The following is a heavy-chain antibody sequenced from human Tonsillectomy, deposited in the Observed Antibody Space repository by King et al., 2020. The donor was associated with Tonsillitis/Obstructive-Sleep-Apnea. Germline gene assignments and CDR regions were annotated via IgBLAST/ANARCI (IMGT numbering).Heavy chain of an antibody. CDR3: ARVQTPLWAVAWDFDY. V-gene: IGHV1-18*01. CDR2: INTNNGNT. Sequence: QLVQSGAEVKKPGASVKVSCKASGYTFTSYGISWVRLAPGQGLEWMGWINTNNGNTNYAQKLQGRVTMTTDTSTSTAYMELRSLRSDDTAVYYCARVQTPLWAVAWDFDYWGQGTLVTVSS. CDR1: GYTFTSYG. J-gene: IGHJ4*02. D-gene: IGHD6-19*01.